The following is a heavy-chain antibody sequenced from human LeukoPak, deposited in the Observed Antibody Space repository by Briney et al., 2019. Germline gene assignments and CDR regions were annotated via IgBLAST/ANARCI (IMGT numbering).Heavy chain of an antibody. CDR3: ARQKLGDFRAFDH. Sequence: ASVKVSCKASGYTFTGYYLHWVRQAPGQGLVWMGWVNPNTGGTHLPQKFQGSVTMTRDTAISTVYMELNRLRFDDTAVYYCARQKLGDFRAFDHWDQGTLVTVSS. CDR1: GYTFTGYY. J-gene: IGHJ4*02. CDR2: VNPNTGGT. V-gene: IGHV1-2*02. D-gene: IGHD3-16*01.